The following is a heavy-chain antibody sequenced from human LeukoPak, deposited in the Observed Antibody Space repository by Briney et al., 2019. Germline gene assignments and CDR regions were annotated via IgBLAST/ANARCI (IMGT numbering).Heavy chain of an antibody. D-gene: IGHD3-22*01. CDR1: GFTFSSYA. J-gene: IGHJ4*02. Sequence: GGSLRLSCAASGFTFSSYAMSWVRQAPGKGLEWVSAISGSGGSTYYADSVKGRFTISRDNSKSTLYLQMNSLRAEDTAVYYCAKARTYYYDSSGYYNPFDYWGQGTLVTVSS. CDR2: ISGSGGST. V-gene: IGHV3-23*01. CDR3: AKARTYYYDSSGYYNPFDY.